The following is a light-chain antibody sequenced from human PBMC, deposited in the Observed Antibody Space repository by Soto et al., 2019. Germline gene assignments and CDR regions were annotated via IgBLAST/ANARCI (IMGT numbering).Light chain of an antibody. CDR1: SSDVDTYKY. V-gene: IGLV2-14*03. CDR3: SSYTSSSTVV. J-gene: IGLJ2*01. CDR2: DVN. Sequence: QSVLTQPASVSGSPGQSITISCTGSSSDVDTYKYVSWYQHHPGKAPKLMIFDVNNRPSGVSNRFSGSKSGNTASLTISGLQAEDEAAYYCSSYTSSSTVVFGGGTKLTVL.